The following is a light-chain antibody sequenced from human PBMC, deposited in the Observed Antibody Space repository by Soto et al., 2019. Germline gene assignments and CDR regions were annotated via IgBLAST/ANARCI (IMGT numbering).Light chain of an antibody. V-gene: IGLV1-44*01. CDR1: PSQIGSSLINLSSYIGSNT. CDR3: AAWDDSLNGYV. CDR2: SDN. J-gene: IGLJ1*01. Sequence: QSVLTQPPSAYGTPGQRVTLSCSGNPSQIGSSLINLSSYIGSNTVNWYQQLPGTAPKLLIYSDNQRPSGVPDRFSGSKSGTSASLAISGLQSEDEADYYCAAWDDSLNGYVFGTGTKVTVL.